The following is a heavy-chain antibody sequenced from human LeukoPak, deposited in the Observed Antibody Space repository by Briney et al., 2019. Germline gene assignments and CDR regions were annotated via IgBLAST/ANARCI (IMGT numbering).Heavy chain of an antibody. D-gene: IGHD2-21*02. V-gene: IGHV3-64*01. CDR3: ARGPGVTYYYYYYMDV. Sequence: GGSLRLSCAASGFTFNSYAMHWVRQAPGKGLEYVSAISSNGGSTYYANSVKGRFTISRDNSKNTLYLQMGSLRAEDMAVYYCARGPGVTYYYYYYMDVWGKGTTVTVSS. J-gene: IGHJ6*03. CDR2: ISSNGGST. CDR1: GFTFNSYA.